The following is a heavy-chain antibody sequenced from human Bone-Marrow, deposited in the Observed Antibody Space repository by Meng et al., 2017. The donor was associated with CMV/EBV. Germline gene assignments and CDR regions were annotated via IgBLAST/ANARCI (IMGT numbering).Heavy chain of an antibody. CDR2: ISAYNGNT. V-gene: IGHV1-18*01. CDR1: GYTFTSYG. J-gene: IGHJ4*02. CDR3: ARGRWSGYDFWSGYYTGIEMPYHNYFDY. D-gene: IGHD3-3*01. Sequence: ASVKVSCKASGYTFTSYGISWVRQAPGQGLEWMGWISAYNGNTNYAQKLQGRVTMTTDTSTSTAYMELRSLRSDDTAVYYCARGRWSGYDFWSGYYTGIEMPYHNYFDYWGRGTLVTVSS.